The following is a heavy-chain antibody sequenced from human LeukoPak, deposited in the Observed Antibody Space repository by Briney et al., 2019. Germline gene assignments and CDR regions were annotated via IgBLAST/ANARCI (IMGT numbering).Heavy chain of an antibody. CDR3: ARDPHDYGDYEAGY. D-gene: IGHD4-17*01. Sequence: GGSLRLSCAASGFTFSSYAMSWVRQAPGKGLEWVSSISSSSSYIYYADSVKGRFTISRDNAKNSLYLQMNSLRAEDTAVYYCARDPHDYGDYEAGYWGQGTLVTVSS. CDR2: ISSSSSYI. J-gene: IGHJ4*02. CDR1: GFTFSSYA. V-gene: IGHV3-21*01.